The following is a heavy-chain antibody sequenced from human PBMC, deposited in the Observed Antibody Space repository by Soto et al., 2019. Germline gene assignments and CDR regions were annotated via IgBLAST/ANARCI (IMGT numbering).Heavy chain of an antibody. CDR1: GYTYTYHY. CDR3: ARSNCGGDCYSGMDV. V-gene: IGHV1-45*02. J-gene: IGHJ4*02. D-gene: IGHD2-21*02. Sequence: SVKVSCKASGYTYTYHYLHWVRQAPGQALEWMGWITPFNGNTKYAQKFQDRVTITRDRSMSTAYLEMSSLRSDDTAVYYCARSNCGGDCYSGMDVWGQGTLVTVSS. CDR2: ITPFNGNT.